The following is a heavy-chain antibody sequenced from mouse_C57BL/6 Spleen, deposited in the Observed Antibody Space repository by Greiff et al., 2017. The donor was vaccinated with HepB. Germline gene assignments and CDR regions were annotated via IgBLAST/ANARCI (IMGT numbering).Heavy chain of an antibody. J-gene: IGHJ4*01. CDR2: INPNNGGT. CDR1: GYTFTDYN. D-gene: IGHD2-3*01. CDR3: ARNGYYLYAMDY. V-gene: IGHV1-18*01. Sequence: EVKLMESGPELVKPGASVKIPCKASGYTFTDYNMDWVKQSHGKSLEWIGDINPNNGGTIYNQKFKGKATLTVDKSSSTAYMELRSLTSEDTAVYYCARNGYYLYAMDYWGQGTSVTVSS.